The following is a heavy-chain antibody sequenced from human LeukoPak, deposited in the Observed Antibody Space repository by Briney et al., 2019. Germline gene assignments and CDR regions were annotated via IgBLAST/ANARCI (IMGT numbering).Heavy chain of an antibody. CDR3: ARILTTVTSDAFDI. CDR2: INHSGST. V-gene: IGHV4-34*01. J-gene: IGHJ3*02. D-gene: IGHD4-17*01. Sequence: SETLSLTCAVYGGPFSGYYWSWIRQPPGKGLEWIGEINHSGSTNYNPSLKSRVTISVDTSKNQFSLKLSSVTAADTAVCYCARILTTVTSDAFDIWGQGTMVTVSS. CDR1: GGPFSGYY.